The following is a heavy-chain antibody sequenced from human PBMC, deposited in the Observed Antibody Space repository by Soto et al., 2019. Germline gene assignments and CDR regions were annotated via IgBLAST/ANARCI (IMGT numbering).Heavy chain of an antibody. CDR2: TYYSGST. J-gene: IGHJ4*02. V-gene: IGHV4-31*03. Sequence: SETLSLTCTVSGGSISSGGYYWSWIRQHPGKGLEWIGYTYYSGSTYYNPSLKSRVTISVDTSKNQFSLKLSSVTAADTAVYYCARGGDSSGYYNYWGQGTLVTVSS. CDR1: GGSISSGGYY. D-gene: IGHD3-22*01. CDR3: ARGGDSSGYYNY.